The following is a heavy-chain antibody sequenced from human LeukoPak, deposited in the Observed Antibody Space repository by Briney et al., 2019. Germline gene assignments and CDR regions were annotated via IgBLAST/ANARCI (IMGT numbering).Heavy chain of an antibody. J-gene: IGHJ4*02. CDR1: GGSISSYY. Sequence: SETLSLTCTVSGGSISSYYWSWIRQPPGKGLEWIGYVYHGGSTRYNPSLKSRVTVLGDTSKNQFSLRLTSVTAADTAVYYCARANYYNSLSSFTRWGQGTLVTVSS. CDR3: ARANYYNSLSSFTR. D-gene: IGHD3-3*01. CDR2: VYHGGST. V-gene: IGHV4-59*01.